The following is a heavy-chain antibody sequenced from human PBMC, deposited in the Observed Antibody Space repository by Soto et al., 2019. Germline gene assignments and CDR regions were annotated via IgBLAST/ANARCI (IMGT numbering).Heavy chain of an antibody. V-gene: IGHV3-30*18. Sequence: GGSLRLSCAASGFSFSGYGMHWVRQAPGRGLEWVAVISSDGIIKYYVDSVKGRFTISRDDSKTTLYLQMSSLRAEDTAVYYCAKERGRYSGNYFAKFDYWGQGTLVTVSS. CDR3: AKERGRYSGNYFAKFDY. D-gene: IGHD1-26*01. CDR1: GFSFSGYG. CDR2: ISSDGIIK. J-gene: IGHJ4*02.